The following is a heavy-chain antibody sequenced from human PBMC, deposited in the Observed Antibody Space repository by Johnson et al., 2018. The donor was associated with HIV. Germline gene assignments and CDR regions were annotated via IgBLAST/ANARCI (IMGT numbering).Heavy chain of an antibody. J-gene: IGHJ3*02. CDR2: ISFAGNNK. CDR1: GFSFSNYG. Sequence: QVQLVESGGGVVQPGRSLRLSCAASGFSFSNYGMHWVRQAPVKGLEWVAAISFAGNNKYYVDSVKGRFTISRENSKNMLDLQMDSLGGEDTAVYYCGFDIWGQGTMVTVSS. V-gene: IGHV3-30*03. CDR3: GFDI.